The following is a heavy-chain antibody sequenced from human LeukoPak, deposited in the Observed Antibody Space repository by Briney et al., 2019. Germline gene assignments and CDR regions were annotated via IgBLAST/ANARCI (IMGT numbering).Heavy chain of an antibody. CDR1: GYTLTELS. J-gene: IGHJ4*02. V-gene: IGHV1-24*01. CDR3: ATTYCSGGSCYWGDY. Sequence: ASVKVSCKVSGYTLTELSMHWVRQAPGKGLEWMGGFDPEDGETIYAQKFQGRVTMTEDTSTDTAYTELSSLRSEDTAVYYCATTYCSGGSCYWGDYWGQGTLVTVSS. CDR2: FDPEDGET. D-gene: IGHD2-15*01.